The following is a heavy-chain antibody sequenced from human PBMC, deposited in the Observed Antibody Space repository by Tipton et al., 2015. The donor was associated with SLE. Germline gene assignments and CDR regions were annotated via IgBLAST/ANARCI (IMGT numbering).Heavy chain of an antibody. CDR2: LYAGGST. Sequence: LRLSCSVSGVSISTSRYYWGWICQSPGQGLERVGSLYAGGSTYFHPSLKSRASISADASKNHFSLKLGSVTAADTAVYYCARGPYYYDPQFDPWGQGTLVTVSS. CDR3: ARGPYYYDPQFDP. D-gene: IGHD3-22*01. CDR1: GVSISTSRYY. V-gene: IGHV4-39*02. J-gene: IGHJ5*02.